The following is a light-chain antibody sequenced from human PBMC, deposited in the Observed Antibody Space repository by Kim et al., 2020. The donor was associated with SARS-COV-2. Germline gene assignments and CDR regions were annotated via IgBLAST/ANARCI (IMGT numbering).Light chain of an antibody. Sequence: GQRITDPCFGSSTDIGGKTVNWYQQRPEPAPNLRIYSNNHGPSGVPDRFSASKSGTSASLAISGLQSEDEADYYCAAWDDSLNGVVFGGGTQLTVL. V-gene: IGLV1-44*01. CDR1: STDIGGKT. CDR2: SNN. CDR3: AAWDDSLNGVV. J-gene: IGLJ2*01.